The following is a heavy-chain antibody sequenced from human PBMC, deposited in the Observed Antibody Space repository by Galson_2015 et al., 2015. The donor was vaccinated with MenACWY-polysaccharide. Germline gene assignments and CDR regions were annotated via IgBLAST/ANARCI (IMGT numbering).Heavy chain of an antibody. J-gene: IGHJ6*02. CDR2: ITPTGDPK. D-gene: IGHD2-15*01. CDR3: ASRGVVTPYSLDV. V-gene: IGHV3-48*01. Sequence: SLRLSCAASGFSFSSYSMTWVRQAPGKGLEWLSYITPTGDPKMYADSVKGRFTISRDNAKNSLYLQMNNLRAEDTAVYYCASRGVVTPYSLDVWGHGTTVIVSS. CDR1: GFSFSSYS.